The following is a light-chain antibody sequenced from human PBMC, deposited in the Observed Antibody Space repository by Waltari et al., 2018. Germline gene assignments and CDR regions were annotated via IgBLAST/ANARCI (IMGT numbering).Light chain of an antibody. CDR1: SSDLGYYNA. CDR3: SSYAGSNTYI. CDR2: EVS. J-gene: IGLJ1*01. Sequence: QAAPTQPPSVSGSPGQSVTISCTGTSSDLGYYNAASWYQQHPGKAPKLMCYEVSKRPSGVSDRFSGSKSGNTASLTISGLQAEDEADYYCSSYAGSNTYIFGAGTRLTVL. V-gene: IGLV2-11*01.